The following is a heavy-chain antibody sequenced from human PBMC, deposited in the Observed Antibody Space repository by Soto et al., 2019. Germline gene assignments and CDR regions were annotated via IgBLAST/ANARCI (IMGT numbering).Heavy chain of an antibody. V-gene: IGHV4-39*02. D-gene: IGHD2-8*02. J-gene: IGHJ4*02. CDR3: ARDKITGLFDY. CDR1: GGSISSSSYY. CDR2: IYYSGST. Sequence: SETLSLTCTVSGGSISSSSYYWGWIRQPPGKGLEWIGSIYYSGSTYYNPSLKSRVTISADTSKNQFSLKLTSVTAADTAVYYCARDKITGLFDYWGQGTLVTVSS.